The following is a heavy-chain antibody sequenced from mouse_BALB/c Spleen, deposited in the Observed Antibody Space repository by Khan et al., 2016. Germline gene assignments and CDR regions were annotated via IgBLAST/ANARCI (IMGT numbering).Heavy chain of an antibody. CDR1: GDSITSGY. V-gene: IGHV3-8*02. D-gene: IGHD1-1*01. CDR3: ARYDGSSYVIGMDY. J-gene: IGHJ4*01. CDR2: ISYSGGT. Sequence: EVQLRESGPSLVKPSQTLSLTCSVTGDSITSGYWHWIRKFPGPKLEYMGYISYSGGTYNNPSLKRRISITRDTSKNQYYLQLNSVTTEDTSTYYCARYDGSSYVIGMDYWGQVLTVTVSS.